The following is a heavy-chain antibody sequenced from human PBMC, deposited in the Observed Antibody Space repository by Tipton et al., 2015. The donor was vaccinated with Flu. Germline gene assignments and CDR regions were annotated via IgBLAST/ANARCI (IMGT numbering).Heavy chain of an antibody. CDR2: ITPIFGTA. J-gene: IGHJ4*02. CDR1: GGSFSSYA. V-gene: IGHV1-69*06. D-gene: IGHD6-19*01. Sequence: QSGPEVKKPGSSVKVSCQASGGSFSSYAISWVRQAPGQGLEWMGGITPIFGTADYAQKFKGRVTITADKYTSAAYMELSGLRSEDTAVYYCARHGQWPCWGQGTLVTVSS. CDR3: ARHGQWPC.